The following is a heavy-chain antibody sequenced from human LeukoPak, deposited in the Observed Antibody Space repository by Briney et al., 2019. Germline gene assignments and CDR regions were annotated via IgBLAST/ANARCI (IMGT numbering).Heavy chain of an antibody. CDR2: IYYSGST. J-gene: IGHJ6*02. D-gene: IGHD6-19*01. V-gene: IGHV4-59*01. CDR3: ARLSSGWYYYYGMTS. Sequence: PSETLSLTCTVSGGSISSYYWSWIRQPPGKGLEWIGYIYYSGSTNYNPSLKSRVTISVDTSKNQFSLKLSSVTAADTAVYYCARLSSGWYYYYGMTSGAKGPRSPSP. CDR1: GGSISSYY.